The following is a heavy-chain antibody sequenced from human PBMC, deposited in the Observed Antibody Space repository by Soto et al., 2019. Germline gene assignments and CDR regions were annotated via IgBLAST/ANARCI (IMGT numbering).Heavy chain of an antibody. V-gene: IGHV1-2*04. CDR3: ARDYDFWSGGNWFDP. J-gene: IGHJ5*02. CDR2: INPNSGGT. Sequence: ASVKVSCKASGYTFTGYYMHWVRQAPGQGLEWMGWINPNSGGTNYAQKYQGWVTMTRDTSISSAYMELSRLRSDDTAVYYFARDYDFWSGGNWFDPLGQGTLVTVSS. CDR1: GYTFTGYY. D-gene: IGHD3-3*01.